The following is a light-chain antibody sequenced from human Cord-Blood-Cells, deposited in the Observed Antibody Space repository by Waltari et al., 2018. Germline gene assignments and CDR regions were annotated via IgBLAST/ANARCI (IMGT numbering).Light chain of an antibody. J-gene: IGKJ2*01. Sequence: DIQMTQSPSTLSASVGDRVTITGRASQSISSWLAWYQQKPGKAPKLLIYDASSLESGVPSRFSGSGSGTEFTLTISSLQPDDFATYYCQQYNSYLTFGQGTKLEIK. CDR1: QSISSW. V-gene: IGKV1-5*01. CDR3: QQYNSYLT. CDR2: DAS.